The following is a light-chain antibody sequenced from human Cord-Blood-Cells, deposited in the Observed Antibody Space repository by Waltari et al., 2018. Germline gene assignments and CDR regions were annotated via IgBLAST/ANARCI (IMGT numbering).Light chain of an antibody. V-gene: IGLV2-23*01. CDR3: CSYAGSSTWV. J-gene: IGLJ3*02. CDR2: EGS. CDR1: SSDVGRYNL. Sequence: QSALTQPASVSGSPGQSITISCTGTSSDVGRYNLVSWYQQHPGKAPKLMIYEGSKRPSAVSKRFSGSKSGNRASLTISGLQAEDEADYYCCSYAGSSTWVFGGGTKLTVL.